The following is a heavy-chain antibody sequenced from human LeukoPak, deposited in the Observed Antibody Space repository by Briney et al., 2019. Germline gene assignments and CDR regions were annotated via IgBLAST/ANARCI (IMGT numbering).Heavy chain of an antibody. CDR3: ARGGGLVGPSDY. Sequence: PSETLSLTCSVSGFSVSGGYYWGWIRQTPGEGLEWIGSIHHGASSYYNPSLRSRVTVSLDTPKNQFSLRMTSVTAVDTAVYYCARGGGLVGPSDYWGQGILVTVSA. D-gene: IGHD3-16*01. V-gene: IGHV4-38-2*02. CDR1: GFSVSGGYY. CDR2: IHHGASS. J-gene: IGHJ4*02.